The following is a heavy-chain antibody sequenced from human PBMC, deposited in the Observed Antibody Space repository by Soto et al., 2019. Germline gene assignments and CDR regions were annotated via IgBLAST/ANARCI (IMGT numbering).Heavy chain of an antibody. J-gene: IGHJ4*02. D-gene: IGHD2-2*01. V-gene: IGHV3-33*01. Sequence: GGSLRLSCAASGFTFSSYGMHWVRQAPGKGLEWVAVIWYDGSNKYYADSVKGRFTISRDNSKNTLYLQMNSLRAEDTVVYYCARALATAVPAAMSRYWGQGTLVTVSS. CDR2: IWYDGSNK. CDR3: ARALATAVPAAMSRY. CDR1: GFTFSSYG.